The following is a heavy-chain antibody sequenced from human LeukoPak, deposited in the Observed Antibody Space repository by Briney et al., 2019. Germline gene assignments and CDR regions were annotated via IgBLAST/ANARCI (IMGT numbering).Heavy chain of an antibody. CDR2: ISSSGNYA. Sequence: GGSLRLSCAASGFTFSGYYMGWIRQAPGKGLEWVSYISSSGNYANYADSVKGRFTISRDNGKKSLNLQMESLRAEDMAVYYCARVGRTSIGFDYWGQGTVVTVSS. D-gene: IGHD1-7*01. J-gene: IGHJ4*02. CDR1: GFTFSGYY. V-gene: IGHV3-11*05. CDR3: ARVGRTSIGFDY.